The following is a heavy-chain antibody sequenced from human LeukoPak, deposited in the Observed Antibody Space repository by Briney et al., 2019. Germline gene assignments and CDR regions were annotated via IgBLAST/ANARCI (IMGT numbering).Heavy chain of an antibody. CDR1: GFTFNNYQ. CDR3: ARGEYYFDY. J-gene: IGHJ4*02. CDR2: ISSSGRTI. V-gene: IGHV3-48*03. Sequence: PGGSLRLSCAASGFTFNNYQMNWVRQDPGKGLECISYISSSGRTIYYADSLKGRFTVSRDNAKNSLYLRMNNLRAEDTAVYYCARGEYYFDYWGQGTLVTVSS.